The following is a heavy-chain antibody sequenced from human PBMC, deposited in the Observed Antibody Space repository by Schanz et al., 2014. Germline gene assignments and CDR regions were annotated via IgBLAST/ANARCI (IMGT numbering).Heavy chain of an antibody. CDR2: ISTSGST. V-gene: IGHV4-4*07. Sequence: QVQLQESGPGLVKPSETLSLTCTVSGGSMSSFYWNWIRQPAGKGLEWIGRISTSGSTNYNPSLRGRVSMSIGTSKTPFSLRRSSLTAADTAVYYCATWRGDDSGGHGQFDYWGQGALVTVSS. CDR3: ATWRGDDSGGHGQFDY. CDR1: GGSMSSFY. J-gene: IGHJ4*02. D-gene: IGHD3-22*01.